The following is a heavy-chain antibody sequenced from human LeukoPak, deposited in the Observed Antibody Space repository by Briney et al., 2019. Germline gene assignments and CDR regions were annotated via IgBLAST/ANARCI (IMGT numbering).Heavy chain of an antibody. D-gene: IGHD4-11*01. CDR1: GYTFTSYY. CDR2: INPSGGST. Sequence: ASVTVSCKASGYTFTSYYMHWVRQAPGQGLEWMGIINPSGGSTSYAQKFQGRVTMTEDTSTDTAYMELSSLRSEDTAVYYCATDDYSNYGRWFDPWGQGTLVTVSS. J-gene: IGHJ5*02. V-gene: IGHV1-46*01. CDR3: ATDDYSNYGRWFDP.